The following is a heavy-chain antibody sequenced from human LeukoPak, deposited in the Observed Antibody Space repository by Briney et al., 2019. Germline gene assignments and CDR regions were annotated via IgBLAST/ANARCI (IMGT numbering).Heavy chain of an antibody. Sequence: SETLSLTCAVSGGSISSYFWSWIRQPPGEGLEWIAYIYYSGSTNYNPSLKGRVTISVDTPRNQFSLKLSSVTAADTAVYYCARGVPTSYYYESAAYYFDYWGQGTLVTVSS. J-gene: IGHJ4*02. CDR3: ARGVPTSYYYESAAYYFDY. V-gene: IGHV4-59*01. D-gene: IGHD3-22*01. CDR1: GGSISSYF. CDR2: IYYSGST.